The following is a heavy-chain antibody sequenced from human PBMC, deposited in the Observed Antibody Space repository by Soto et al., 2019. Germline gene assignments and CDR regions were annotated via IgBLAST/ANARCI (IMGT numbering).Heavy chain of an antibody. Sequence: SETLSLTCTVSGGSISSGGYYWSWIRQHPGKGLEWIGYIYYSGSTYYNPSLKSRVTISVDTSKNQFSLKLSSVTAADTAVYYCASQYYDSSKWFDPWGRGTLVTVSS. CDR2: IYYSGST. J-gene: IGHJ5*02. CDR3: ASQYYDSSKWFDP. V-gene: IGHV4-31*03. D-gene: IGHD3-22*01. CDR1: GGSISSGGYY.